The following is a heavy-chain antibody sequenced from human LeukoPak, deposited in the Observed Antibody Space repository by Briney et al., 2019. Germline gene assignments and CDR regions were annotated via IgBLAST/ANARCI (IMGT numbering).Heavy chain of an antibody. CDR2: IYYSGST. CDR3: AREALWFGESSYYFDY. Sequence: SETLSLTCTVSGGSISSSSYYWGWIRQPPGKGLEWIGSIYYSGSTYYNPSLKSRVTISVDTSKNQFSLKLSSVTAADTAVYYCAREALWFGESSYYFDYWGQGTLVTVSS. J-gene: IGHJ4*02. D-gene: IGHD3-10*01. V-gene: IGHV4-39*07. CDR1: GGSISSSSYY.